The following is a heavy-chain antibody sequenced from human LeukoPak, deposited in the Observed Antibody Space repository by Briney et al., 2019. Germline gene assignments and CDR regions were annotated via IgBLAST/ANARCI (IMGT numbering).Heavy chain of an antibody. CDR1: GGSISSYY. V-gene: IGHV4-59*06. J-gene: IGHJ5*02. Sequence: SETLSLTCTVSGGSISSYYWSWIRQPPGKGLEWIGYIYYSGSPYYNPSLKSRVTISVDTSKNQFSLKLSSVTAADTAVYYCAAVYYYDSSGYQYGWFDPWGQGTLVTVSS. CDR2: IYYSGSP. D-gene: IGHD3-22*01. CDR3: AAVYYYDSSGYQYGWFDP.